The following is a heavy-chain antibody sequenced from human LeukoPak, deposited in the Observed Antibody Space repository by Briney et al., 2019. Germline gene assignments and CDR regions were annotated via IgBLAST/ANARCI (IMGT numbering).Heavy chain of an antibody. CDR3: ATGTVTHTRDP. CDR2: INPYSGAL. J-gene: IGHJ5*02. Sequence: ASVKVSCQTSGYTFSDFYLNWVRQAPGQGLEWMGWINPYSGALISAQSLQGRLTMTWDTSTGTAYMELTRLTSDDTAVYYCATGTVTHTRDPWGQGTLVTVSS. CDR1: GYTFSDFY. D-gene: IGHD1-14*01. V-gene: IGHV1-2*02.